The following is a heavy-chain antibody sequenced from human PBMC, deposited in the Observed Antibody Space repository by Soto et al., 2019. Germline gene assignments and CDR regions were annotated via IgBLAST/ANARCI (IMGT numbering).Heavy chain of an antibody. D-gene: IGHD2-15*01. CDR3: ARGQVVAAQH. V-gene: IGHV4-30-2*01. CDR2: IYHSGST. Sequence: QLQLQESGSGLVKPSQTLSLTCAVSGGSISSGGYSWSWIRQPPGKGLEWIGYIYHSGSTYYNPTLXIXVXIXLDRSKNQFSLKLSSVTAADTALYYCARGQVVAAQHWGQGTLVTVSS. CDR1: GGSISSGGYS. J-gene: IGHJ4*02.